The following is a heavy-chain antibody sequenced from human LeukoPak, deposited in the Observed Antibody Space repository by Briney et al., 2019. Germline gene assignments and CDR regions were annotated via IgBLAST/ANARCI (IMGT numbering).Heavy chain of an antibody. CDR2: IDPSTFAT. V-gene: IGHV1-2*02. CDR3: ARVNSGWKNFDY. Sequence: ASVKVSCKASGYTFTAYYIHWVRQAPGQGLEGMGWIDPSTFATNYPQKSQDRVIMTMDTSISTVYMELMSLRSDDPAVDYCARVNSGWKNFDYWGQGTLVTVSS. J-gene: IGHJ4*02. D-gene: IGHD6-19*01. CDR1: GYTFTAYY.